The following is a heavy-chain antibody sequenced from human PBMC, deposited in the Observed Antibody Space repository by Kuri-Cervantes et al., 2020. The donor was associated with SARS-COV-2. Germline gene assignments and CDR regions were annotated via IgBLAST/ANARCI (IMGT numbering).Heavy chain of an antibody. V-gene: IGHV3-21*01. CDR2: ISSSSYI. J-gene: IGHJ4*02. CDR1: GFTFSSYS. CDR3: ARSGLMVYAMEFDY. D-gene: IGHD2-8*01. Sequence: GGSLRLSCAASGFTFSSYSMNWVRQAPGKGLEWVSSISSSSYIYYADSVKGRFTISRDNAKNSLYLQMNSLRAEDTAVYYCARSGLMVYAMEFDYWGQGTLVTVSS.